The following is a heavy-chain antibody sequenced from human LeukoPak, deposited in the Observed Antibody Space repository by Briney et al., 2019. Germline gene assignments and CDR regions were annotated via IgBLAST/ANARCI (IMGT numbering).Heavy chain of an antibody. J-gene: IGHJ4*02. D-gene: IGHD3-16*02. CDR2: IISIFGTA. V-gene: IGHV1-69*13. CDR1: GGTFISYA. Sequence: SVKVSCKASGGTFISYAISWVRQAPGQGLEWMGGIISIFGTANYAQKFQGRVTITADESTSTAYMELSSLRSEDTAVYYCARDQVVDDYVWGSYRFDYWGQGTLVTVSS. CDR3: ARDQVVDDYVWGSYRFDY.